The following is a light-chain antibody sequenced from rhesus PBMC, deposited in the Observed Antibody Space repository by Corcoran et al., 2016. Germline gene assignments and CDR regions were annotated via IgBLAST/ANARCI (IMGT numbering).Light chain of an antibody. V-gene: IGKV1-43*02. Sequence: DIQMTQSPSSLSASVGDRVTITCRASQGISTYLNWYQQKPGKAPKRLIYAASSLESWVPSRFSGSGSGTDFTLNISSLQPEDVATYYGQHGYGTPYSFGQGTKVEIK. CDR2: AAS. CDR1: QGISTY. J-gene: IGKJ2*01. CDR3: QHGYGTPYS.